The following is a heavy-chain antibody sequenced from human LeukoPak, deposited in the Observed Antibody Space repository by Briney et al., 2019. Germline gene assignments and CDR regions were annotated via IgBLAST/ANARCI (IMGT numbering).Heavy chain of an antibody. D-gene: IGHD2-21*01. CDR2: INPNSGGT. J-gene: IGHJ6*02. V-gene: IGHV1-2*02. Sequence: ASVKVSCKVSGYTLTELSMHWVRQAPGQGLEWMGWINPNSGGTNYAQKFQGRVTMTRDTSISTAYMELSRLRSDDTAVYYCARPDSYYYYYGMDVWGQGTTVTVSS. CDR3: ARPDSYYYYYGMDV. CDR1: GYTLTELS.